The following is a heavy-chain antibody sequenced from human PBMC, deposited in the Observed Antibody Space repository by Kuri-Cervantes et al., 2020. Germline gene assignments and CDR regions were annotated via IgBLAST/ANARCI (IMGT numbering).Heavy chain of an antibody. V-gene: IGHV4-4*02. Sequence: GSLRLSCAVSGGSISSSNWWSWVRQPPGKGLEWTGEIYHSGSTNYNPSLKSRVTISVETSKNQFSLNLSSVTAADTAVYYCARGNWLFDAFDIWGQGTMVTVSS. CDR3: ARGNWLFDAFDI. CDR2: IYHSGST. CDR1: GGSISSSNW. D-gene: IGHD3-9*01. J-gene: IGHJ3*02.